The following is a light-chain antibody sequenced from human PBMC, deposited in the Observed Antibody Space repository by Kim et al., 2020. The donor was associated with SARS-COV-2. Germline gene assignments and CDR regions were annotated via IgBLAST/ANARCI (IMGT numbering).Light chain of an antibody. CDR2: EGN. J-gene: IGLJ3*02. Sequence: GKTVTDAGSGSSGSIAFNYVQWYQRRPGSAPTTVIYEGNQRPSGVPDRFSGSIDSSSTSASLTISGLTTEDEADYYCQSYDSSNQVFGGGTKLSVL. CDR3: QSYDSSNQV. V-gene: IGLV6-57*02. CDR1: SGSIAFNY.